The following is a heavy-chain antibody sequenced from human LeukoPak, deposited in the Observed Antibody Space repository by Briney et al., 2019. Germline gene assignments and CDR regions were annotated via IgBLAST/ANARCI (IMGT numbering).Heavy chain of an antibody. CDR1: GGSLSSGDYY. Sequence: SETLSLTCTVSGGSLSSGDYYWSWIRQPPGKGLEWIGYIYYGGSTYYHSSLKSRVTISVDTSKNQFSLKLSAGTAADTAVYYCARNVVSVEWLPLDYWGQGTLVTVSS. J-gene: IGHJ4*02. CDR3: ARNVVSVEWLPLDY. V-gene: IGHV4-30-4*08. D-gene: IGHD3-3*01. CDR2: IYYGGST.